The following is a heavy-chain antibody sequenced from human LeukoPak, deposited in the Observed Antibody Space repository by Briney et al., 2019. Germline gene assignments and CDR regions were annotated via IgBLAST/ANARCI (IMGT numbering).Heavy chain of an antibody. CDR2: ISAYNGNT. J-gene: IGHJ6*02. D-gene: IGHD3-3*01. Sequence: EASVKVSCKASGYTFPSYGISWVRQAPGQGLEWMGWISAYNGNTSYAQKLQGRVTMTTDTSTSTAYMGLRSLRSDDTAVYYCARGGGRGYYDFWSGQPAYYYGMDVWGQGTTVTVSS. CDR3: ARGGGRGYYDFWSGQPAYYYGMDV. V-gene: IGHV1-18*01. CDR1: GYTFPSYG.